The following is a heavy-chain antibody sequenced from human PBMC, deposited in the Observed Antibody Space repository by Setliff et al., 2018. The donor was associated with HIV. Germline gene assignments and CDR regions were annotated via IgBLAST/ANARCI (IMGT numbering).Heavy chain of an antibody. V-gene: IGHV1-18*01. D-gene: IGHD4-17*01. Sequence: ASVKVSCKVSGYTLTELSIHWVRQAPGKGLEWMGWISAYNGNTNYAQKLQGRVTMTTDTSTSTAYMELRSLRSDDTAVYYCARTTVTTYYFDYWGQGT. CDR2: ISAYNGNT. J-gene: IGHJ4*02. CDR3: ARTTVTTYYFDY. CDR1: GYTLTELS.